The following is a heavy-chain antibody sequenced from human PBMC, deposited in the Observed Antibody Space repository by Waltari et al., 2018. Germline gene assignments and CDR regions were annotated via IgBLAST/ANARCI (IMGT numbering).Heavy chain of an antibody. CDR2: IKQDGSEK. D-gene: IGHD2-2*01. CDR1: GFTFSSYW. CDR3: AGYCSSTSCYPNWFDP. Sequence: EVQLVESGGGLVQPGGSLRLSCAASGFTFSSYWMSWVRQAPGKGLEWVANIKQDGSEKYYVDSVKGRFTISRDNAKNSLYLQMNSLRAEDTAVYYCAGYCSSTSCYPNWFDPWSQGTLVTVSS. V-gene: IGHV3-7*01. J-gene: IGHJ5*02.